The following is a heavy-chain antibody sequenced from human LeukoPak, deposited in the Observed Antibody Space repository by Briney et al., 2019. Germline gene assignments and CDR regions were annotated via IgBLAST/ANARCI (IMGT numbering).Heavy chain of an antibody. D-gene: IGHD3-10*01. J-gene: IGHJ4*02. Sequence: GGSLRLSCAASGFLFSSYSMNWVRQAPGKGLEWVSYISGGSSTIYYADSVKGRFTISRDNAKNSLYLQMNSLRAEDTAVYYCARVAYGSGSYYIEAHYYFDYWGQGTLVTVSS. CDR2: ISGGSSTI. CDR3: ARVAYGSGSYYIEAHYYFDY. V-gene: IGHV3-48*04. CDR1: GFLFSSYS.